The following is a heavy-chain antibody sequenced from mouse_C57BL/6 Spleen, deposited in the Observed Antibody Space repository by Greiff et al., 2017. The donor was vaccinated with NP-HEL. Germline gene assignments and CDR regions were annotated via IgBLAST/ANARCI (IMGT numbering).Heavy chain of an antibody. CDR1: GFTFSNYW. CDR2: IRLKSDNYAT. V-gene: IGHV6-3*01. CDR3: TGRLGRDY. Sequence: EVMLVESGGGLVQPGGSMKLSCVASGFTFSNYWMNWVRQSPEKGLEWVAQIRLKSDNYATHYAESVKGRFTISRDDSKSSVYLQMNNLRAEDTGIYYCTGRLGRDYWGQGTTLTVSS. J-gene: IGHJ2*01. D-gene: IGHD4-1*01.